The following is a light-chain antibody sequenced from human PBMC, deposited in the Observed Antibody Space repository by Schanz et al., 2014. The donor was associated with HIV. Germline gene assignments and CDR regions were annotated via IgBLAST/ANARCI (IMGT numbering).Light chain of an antibody. CDR3: SSYTSTNTVI. V-gene: IGLV2-14*03. J-gene: IGLJ2*01. CDR1: SSDVGGYNY. CDR2: DVS. Sequence: QSVLTQPASVSGSPGQSITISCTGTSSDVGGYNYISWYQQHPGKAPKLMIYDVSNRPSGVSNRFSGSKSGTTASLTIAGLRPEDEGDYYCSSYTSTNTVIFAGGTKLTVL.